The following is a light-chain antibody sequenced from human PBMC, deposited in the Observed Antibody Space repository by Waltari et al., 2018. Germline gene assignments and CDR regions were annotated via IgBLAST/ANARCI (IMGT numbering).Light chain of an antibody. Sequence: QSVLTQPPSASGTPGQRVPIPCSGSNSNIGSNTVNWYQQVPGTAPKLLIYSNDQRPSGVPDRFSGSKSGTSASLAISGLQSEDEADYYCATWDDRLTGVVFGGGTKVTVL. CDR1: NSNIGSNT. J-gene: IGLJ2*01. CDR2: SND. CDR3: ATWDDRLTGVV. V-gene: IGLV1-44*01.